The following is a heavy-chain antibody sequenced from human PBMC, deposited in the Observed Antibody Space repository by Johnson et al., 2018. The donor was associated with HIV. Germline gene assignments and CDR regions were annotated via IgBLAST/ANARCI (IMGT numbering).Heavy chain of an antibody. CDR3: AKDLGESECEEWASDYYDFGRDYPCLAPRGVPGTFHI. Sequence: VQLVESGGGVVQPGRYLRIYCAVSEFTFSNYAMHWVRQAPGKGLEWVSVIHSGGSTNYADSVRGRFTISRDNSKDTLSLQMDGLRPEDTALYYCAKDLGESECEEWASDYYDFGRDYPCLAPRGVPGTFHIWGQGTMVTVSS. CDR1: EFTFSNYA. J-gene: IGHJ3*02. D-gene: IGHD3-3*01. V-gene: IGHV3-NL1*01. CDR2: IHSGGST.